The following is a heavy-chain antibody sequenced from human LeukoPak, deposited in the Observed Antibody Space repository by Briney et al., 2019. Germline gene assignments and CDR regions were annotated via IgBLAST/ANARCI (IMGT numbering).Heavy chain of an antibody. Sequence: PGGSLRLSCAASGFTFSSYAMSWVRQAPGKGLEWVSAISGSGGSTYYADSVKGRFTISRDNSKNTLYLQMNSLRAEDTAVYYCAKDFPRRPVVVPAALVAFDIWGQGTMVTVSS. CDR2: ISGSGGST. V-gene: IGHV3-23*01. J-gene: IGHJ3*02. CDR1: GFTFSSYA. D-gene: IGHD2-2*01. CDR3: AKDFPRRPVVVPAALVAFDI.